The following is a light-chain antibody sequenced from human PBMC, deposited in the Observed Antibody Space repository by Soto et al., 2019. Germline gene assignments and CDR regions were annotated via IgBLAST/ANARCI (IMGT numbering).Light chain of an antibody. J-gene: IGLJ3*02. CDR2: EDH. V-gene: IGLV6-57*03. CDR1: SGSIDSNF. Sequence: NFMLTQPHSVSESPGQTVTISCTRSSGSIDSNFVQRYQQRPGSAPTTVIYEDHQRPSGVPDRFSGSIDSSSNSASLTISGLKTEDEADYYCQSYDSSILVFGGGTKLTVL. CDR3: QSYDSSILV.